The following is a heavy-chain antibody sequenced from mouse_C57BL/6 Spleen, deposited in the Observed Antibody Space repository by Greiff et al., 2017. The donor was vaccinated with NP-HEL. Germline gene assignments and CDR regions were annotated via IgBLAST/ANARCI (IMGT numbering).Heavy chain of an antibody. Sequence: QVQLQQPGAELVKPGASVKLSCKASGYTFTSYWMHWVKQRPGQGLEWIGMIPPNSGSTNYNEKFKSKATLTVDKSSSTAYMKLSSLTSEDSAVYYCAREDYDYDGAWFAYWGQGTLVTVSA. J-gene: IGHJ3*01. CDR3: AREDYDYDGAWFAY. CDR2: IPPNSGST. V-gene: IGHV1-64*01. D-gene: IGHD2-4*01. CDR1: GYTFTSYW.